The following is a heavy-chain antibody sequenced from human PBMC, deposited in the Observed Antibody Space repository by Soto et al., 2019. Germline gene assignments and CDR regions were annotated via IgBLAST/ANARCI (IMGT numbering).Heavy chain of an antibody. J-gene: IGHJ4*02. CDR1: GFTFSSYG. Sequence: LRLSCAASGFTFSSYGMHWVRQAPGKGLEWVAVISYDGSNKYYADSVKGRFTISRDNSKNTLYLQMNSLRAEDTAVYYCASRLSKLRYFGWTHPPDDYWGQGTLVTVSS. V-gene: IGHV3-30*03. D-gene: IGHD3-9*01. CDR2: ISYDGSNK. CDR3: ASRLSKLRYFGWTHPPDDY.